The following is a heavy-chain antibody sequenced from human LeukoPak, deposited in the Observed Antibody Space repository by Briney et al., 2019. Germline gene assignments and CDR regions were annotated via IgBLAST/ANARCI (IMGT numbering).Heavy chain of an antibody. CDR1: GGSISSVSYY. D-gene: IGHD4-17*01. Sequence: SETLSLTCTVSGGSISSVSYYWSWIRQPPGKGLEYIGYIYYSGSTNYNPSLKSRVTISLDTSKNQFSLNLRSVTAADTAVYYCARRDYALDYWGQGTLVTVSS. V-gene: IGHV4-61*01. CDR2: IYYSGST. CDR3: ARRDYALDY. J-gene: IGHJ4*02.